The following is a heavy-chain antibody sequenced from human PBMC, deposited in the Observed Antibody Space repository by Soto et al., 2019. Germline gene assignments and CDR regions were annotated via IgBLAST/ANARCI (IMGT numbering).Heavy chain of an antibody. CDR1: GGSISSGGYS. CDR3: ARAYCDYLPQNWFDP. CDR2: IYHSGST. Sequence: SETLSLTCAVSGGSISSGGYSWSWIRQPPGKGLEWIGYIYHSGSTYYNPSLKSRVTISVDRSKNQFSLKLSSVTAADTAVYYFARAYCDYLPQNWFDPWGQGTLVTVSS. V-gene: IGHV4-30-2*01. D-gene: IGHD4-17*01. J-gene: IGHJ5*02.